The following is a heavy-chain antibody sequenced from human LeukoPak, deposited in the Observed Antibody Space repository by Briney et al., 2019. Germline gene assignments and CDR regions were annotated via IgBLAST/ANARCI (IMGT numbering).Heavy chain of an antibody. CDR3: AIALLRCFDY. Sequence: GGSLRLSCAASGFTFSSYSMNWVRQAPGKGLEWVSYISSSSSTIYYADSVKGRFTISRDNAKNSLYLQMNSLRAEDTAVYYCAIALLRCFDYWGQGTLVAVSS. J-gene: IGHJ4*02. D-gene: IGHD3-3*01. CDR1: GFTFSSYS. CDR2: ISSSSSTI. V-gene: IGHV3-48*01.